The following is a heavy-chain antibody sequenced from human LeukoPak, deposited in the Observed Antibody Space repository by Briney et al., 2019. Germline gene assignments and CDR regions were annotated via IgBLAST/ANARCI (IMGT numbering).Heavy chain of an antibody. Sequence: GASVKVSCKASGYTLTSYYMHWVRQAPGQGLEWMGVIDPSGGSTNYAQKFQGRVTMTRDTSTSTVYMELSSLRSEDTAVYYCARPRQYSGNIEAFDIWGQGTMVTVSS. J-gene: IGHJ3*02. CDR1: GYTLTSYY. D-gene: IGHD1/OR15-1a*01. V-gene: IGHV1-46*01. CDR3: ARPRQYSGNIEAFDI. CDR2: IDPSGGST.